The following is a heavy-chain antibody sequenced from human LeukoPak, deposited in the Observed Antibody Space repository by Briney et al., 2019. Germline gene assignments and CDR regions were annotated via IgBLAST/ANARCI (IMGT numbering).Heavy chain of an antibody. V-gene: IGHV6-1*01. D-gene: IGHD2/OR15-2a*01. Sequence: SQTLSLTCAISGDSVSSNSAAWNWIRQSPSRGLEWLGRTYYRSKWYNDYAVSVKSRITINPDTSKNQFSLQLNSVTPEDTAVYYCARGKWKLLSHYWCFDLWGVAPWSLSPQ. J-gene: IGHJ2*01. CDR3: ARGKWKLLSHYWCFDL. CDR2: TYYRSKWYN. CDR1: GDSVSSNSAA.